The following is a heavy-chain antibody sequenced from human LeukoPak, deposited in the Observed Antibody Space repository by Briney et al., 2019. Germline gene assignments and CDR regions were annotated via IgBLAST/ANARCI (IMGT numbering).Heavy chain of an antibody. J-gene: IGHJ4*02. CDR2: INYGGDT. D-gene: IGHD1-20*01. V-gene: IGHV4-39*07. CDR1: GGSIGSSSFY. Sequence: PSETLSLTCTVSGGSIGSSSFYWGWIRQPPGQGLEWIETINYGGDTYYNPSLKSRVTISVDSSRNQFSLKLSSVTAADTAVYYCVGLQAVTGNFDYWGQGALVTVS. CDR3: VGLQAVTGNFDY.